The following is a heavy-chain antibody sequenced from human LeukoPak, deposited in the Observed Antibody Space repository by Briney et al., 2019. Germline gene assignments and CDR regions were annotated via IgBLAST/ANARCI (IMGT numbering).Heavy chain of an antibody. D-gene: IGHD1-7*01. CDR3: ARRGTSGNYQMLHFDS. Sequence: SETLSLTCTVSGTSITRTYWSWLRQPPGRGLESVGYVYDTGDTNYNPSLTSRVTMSLDTSKNQFSLTLSSVTAADTAISYCARRGTSGNYQMLHFDSWGQGILVTVSS. CDR2: VYDTGDT. CDR1: GTSITRTY. J-gene: IGHJ4*02. V-gene: IGHV4-59*08.